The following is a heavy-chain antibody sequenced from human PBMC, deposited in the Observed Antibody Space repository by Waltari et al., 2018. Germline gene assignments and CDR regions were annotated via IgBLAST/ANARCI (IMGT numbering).Heavy chain of an antibody. D-gene: IGHD5-12*01. CDR3: ASSVRNGYDLEY. CDR1: GFTVSSNY. J-gene: IGHJ4*02. Sequence: EVQLVESGGGLIQPGGSLRLSCAASGFTVSSNYMSWVRQAPGKGLGGVSVIYSGGGTYYADSGKGRFTISRDNSKNTLYLQMNSLRAEDTAVYYCASSVRNGYDLEYWGQGTLVTVSS. CDR2: IYSGGGT. V-gene: IGHV3-53*01.